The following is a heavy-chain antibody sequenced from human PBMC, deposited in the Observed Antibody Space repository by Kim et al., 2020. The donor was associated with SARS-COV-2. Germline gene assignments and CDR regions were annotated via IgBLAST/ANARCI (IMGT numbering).Heavy chain of an antibody. CDR3: WRDSWDRLTTGTTVDY. D-gene: IGHD4-17*01. Sequence: ASVTVSCQASGYTFTDYGVSWVRQAPGQGLEWMGRISPYNTNYAQNLQGRLTMTTDTSTSTAYMELGSLRSDDTAVYYCWRDSWDRLTTGTTVDYWGKGTRAAVSS. V-gene: IGHV1-18*01. CDR1: GYTFTDYG. J-gene: IGHJ4*02. CDR2: ISPYNT.